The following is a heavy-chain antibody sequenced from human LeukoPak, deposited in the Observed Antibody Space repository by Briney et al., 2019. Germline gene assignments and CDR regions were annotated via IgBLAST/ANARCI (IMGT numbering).Heavy chain of an antibody. V-gene: IGHV7-4-1*02. J-gene: IGHJ5*02. CDR2: INTNTGNP. CDR1: GYTFTSYA. Sequence: ASVKVSCKASGYTFTSYAMNWVRQAPGQGLEWMGWINTNTGNPTYAQGFTGRFVFSLDTSVSTAYLQISSLKAEDTAVYYCAREGVWFSAAAGTPSNWFDPWGQGTLVTVSS. D-gene: IGHD6-13*01. CDR3: AREGVWFSAAAGTPSNWFDP.